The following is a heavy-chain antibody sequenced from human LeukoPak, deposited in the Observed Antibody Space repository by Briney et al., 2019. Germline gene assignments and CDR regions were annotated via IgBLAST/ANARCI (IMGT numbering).Heavy chain of an antibody. Sequence: PGGSLRLSCNASGFTLSNYAMTWVRQGPRKGLEWVPAISVTGNTYHAESLKGRFTISRDNSKDTLYLQMRSLRAEDAGVYYCAKAPVTTCLGAYCYPFDLWGQGTQVTVSS. D-gene: IGHD2-21*01. CDR1: GFTLSNYA. CDR2: ISVTGNT. J-gene: IGHJ4*02. V-gene: IGHV3-23*01. CDR3: AKAPVTTCLGAYCYPFDL.